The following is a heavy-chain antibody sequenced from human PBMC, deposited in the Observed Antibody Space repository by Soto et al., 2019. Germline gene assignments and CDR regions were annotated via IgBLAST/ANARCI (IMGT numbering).Heavy chain of an antibody. V-gene: IGHV1-46*01. CDR2: INPSGGST. J-gene: IGHJ6*02. Sequence: ASVKVSCKASGYTFTSYYMHWVRQAPGQGLEWMGIINPSGGSTSYAQKFQGRVTMTRDTSTSTVYMELSSLRSEDTAVYYCARGGLMSDYYYYGMDVCGQGTTVTVSS. D-gene: IGHD3-22*01. CDR1: GYTFTSYY. CDR3: ARGGLMSDYYYYGMDV.